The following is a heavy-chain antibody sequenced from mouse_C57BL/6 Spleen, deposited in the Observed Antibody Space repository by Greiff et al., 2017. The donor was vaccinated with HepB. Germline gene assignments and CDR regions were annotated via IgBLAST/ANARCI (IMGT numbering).Heavy chain of an antibody. CDR3: ARESSNPAWFAY. CDR2: ISDGGSYT. Sequence: EVKLVESGGGLVKPGGSLKLSCAASGFTFSSYAMSWVRQTPEKRLEWVATISDGGSYTYYPDNVKGRFTISRDNAKNNLYLQMSHLKSEDTAMYYCARESSNPAWFAYWGQGTLVTVSA. CDR1: GFTFSSYA. J-gene: IGHJ3*01. V-gene: IGHV5-4*01.